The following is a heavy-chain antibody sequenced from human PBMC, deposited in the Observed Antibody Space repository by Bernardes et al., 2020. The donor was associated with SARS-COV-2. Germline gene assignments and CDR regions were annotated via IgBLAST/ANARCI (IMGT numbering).Heavy chain of an antibody. J-gene: IGHJ4*02. CDR1: GYTLTELS. CDR3: ATSGYHSQVLRYFDWDFDY. D-gene: IGHD3-9*01. CDR2: FDPEDGET. V-gene: IGHV1-24*01. Sequence: VSEKVSCKVSGYTLTELSMHWVRQAPGKGLEWMGGFDPEDGETIYAQKFQGRVTMTEDTSTDTAYMELSSLRSEDTAVYYCATSGYHSQVLRYFDWDFDYWGQGTLVTVSS.